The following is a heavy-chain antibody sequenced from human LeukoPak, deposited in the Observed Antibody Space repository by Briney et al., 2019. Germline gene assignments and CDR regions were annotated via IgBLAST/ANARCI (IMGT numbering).Heavy chain of an antibody. V-gene: IGHV3-66*01. J-gene: IGHJ3*02. CDR3: VTFHVEPKTSPQHQVNPKSKQQAALWFGSDGFDI. CDR2: IYSARTT. CDR1: GFTVSSNY. D-gene: IGHD3-10*01. Sequence: PGGSLRLSCAASGFTVSSNYMSWVRQAPGKGLEWVSVIYSARTTHYADSVKGRFTISRDNSKNTLFLQMNNLRAEDTAVYYCVTFHVEPKTSPQHQVNPKSKQQAALWFGSDGFDIWGQGTMVTVSS.